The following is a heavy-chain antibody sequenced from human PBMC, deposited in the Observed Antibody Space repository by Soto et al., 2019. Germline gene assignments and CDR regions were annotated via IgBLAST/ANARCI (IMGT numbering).Heavy chain of an antibody. CDR1: GFTFNNYA. CDR2: VTFDGSRT. J-gene: IGHJ6*02. Sequence: GGSLRLSCAASGFTFNNYAMHWVRQAPGKGLEWVAVVTFDGSRTYYADSVKGRFTISRDSSNNTVSLQMNSLTNEDTAVYYCAKAGWGGDYYYGLDVWGQGTTVTF. CDR3: AKAGWGGDYYYGLDV. V-gene: IGHV3-30*18. D-gene: IGHD2-21*01.